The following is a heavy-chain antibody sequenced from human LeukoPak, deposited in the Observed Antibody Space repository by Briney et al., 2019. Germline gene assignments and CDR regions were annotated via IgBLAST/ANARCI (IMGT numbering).Heavy chain of an antibody. CDR2: IYYSGST. CDR3: ARQNTMMEGNWFDP. CDR1: GGSISSYY. D-gene: IGHD3-22*01. V-gene: IGHV4-59*08. Sequence: SETLSLTCTVSGGSISSYYWSWIRQPPGKGLECIGYIYYSGSTNYNPSLKSRVTISVDTSKNQFSLKLSSVTAADTAVYYCARQNTMMEGNWFDPWGQGTLVTVSS. J-gene: IGHJ5*02.